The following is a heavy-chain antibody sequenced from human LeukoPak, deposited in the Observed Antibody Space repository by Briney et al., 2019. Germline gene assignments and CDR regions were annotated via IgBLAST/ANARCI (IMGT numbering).Heavy chain of an antibody. CDR3: ASQNMEWELLAFDY. CDR2: INPNNGGT. J-gene: IGHJ4*02. Sequence: ASVEVSCKASGYTFTVYYMHWLRQAPGQGLEWMGRINPNNGGTNYAQNFQGRVTMTRDTSISTAYMELSSLISDDTAVYYCASQNMEWELLAFDYWGQGTLVTVSS. CDR1: GYTFTVYY. D-gene: IGHD1-26*01. V-gene: IGHV1-2*06.